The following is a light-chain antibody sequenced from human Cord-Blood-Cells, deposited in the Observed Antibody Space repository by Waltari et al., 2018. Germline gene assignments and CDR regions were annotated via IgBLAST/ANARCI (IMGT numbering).Light chain of an antibody. J-gene: IGLJ1*01. CDR3: SSYTSSSTYV. CDR1: SSDVGGYHY. Sequence: QSALTQPASVSGSPGQSITISFTGTSSDVGGYHYVSWYQQHPGKASKLMIYDVSKRPSGVSNRFSGSKSGNTASLTISGLQAEDEADYYCSSYTSSSTYVFGTGTKVTVL. V-gene: IGLV2-14*01. CDR2: DVS.